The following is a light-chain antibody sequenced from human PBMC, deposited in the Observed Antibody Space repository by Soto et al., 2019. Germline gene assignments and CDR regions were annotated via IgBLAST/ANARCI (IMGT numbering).Light chain of an antibody. CDR3: QTWASGTVV. V-gene: IGLV4-69*01. CDR2: LNSDGSH. J-gene: IGLJ2*01. Sequence: QAVVTQSPSASASLGASVKLTCTLSSGHSSYAIAWHQQQPEKGPRYLMKLNSDGSHSRGAGIPDRFSGSSSGAERYPTISSLKSEDEADYYCQTWASGTVVFGGGTKLTVL. CDR1: SGHSSYA.